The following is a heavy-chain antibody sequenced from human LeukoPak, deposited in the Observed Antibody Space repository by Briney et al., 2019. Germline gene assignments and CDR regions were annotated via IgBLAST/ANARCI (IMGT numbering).Heavy chain of an antibody. D-gene: IGHD3-9*01. V-gene: IGHV3-30*03. J-gene: IGHJ5*02. CDR1: GFTFTSYG. Sequence: GGSLRLSCAASGFTFTSYGMHWVRQAPGKGLEWVAVISYDGSNKYYADSVKGRFTISRDNSKNTVSLQMNSLRAEDTALYYCARDLDWGAFDAWGQGTLVTVSS. CDR3: ARDLDWGAFDA. CDR2: ISYDGSNK.